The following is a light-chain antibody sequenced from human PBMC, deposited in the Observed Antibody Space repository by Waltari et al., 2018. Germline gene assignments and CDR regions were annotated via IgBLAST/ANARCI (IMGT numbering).Light chain of an antibody. V-gene: IGKV3-20*01. Sequence: ELVFTQYPVPSSLSPGARVPLSCRASQSVGSSSLAWYPQKPGQAPRLVIYRASRRATGIPDRFSGSGSGTDVSLTISRLVPEDLAVYYCQQHGTLPATFGQGTKVEIK. CDR1: QSVGSSS. CDR2: RAS. J-gene: IGKJ1*01. CDR3: QQHGTLPAT.